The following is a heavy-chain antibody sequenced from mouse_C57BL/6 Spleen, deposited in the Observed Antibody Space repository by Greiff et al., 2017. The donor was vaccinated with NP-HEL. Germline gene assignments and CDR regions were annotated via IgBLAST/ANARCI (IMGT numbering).Heavy chain of an antibody. Sequence: EVKLMESGGGLVKPGGSLKLSCAASGFTFSSYAMSWVRQTPEKRLEWVATISDGGSYTYYPDNVKGRFTISRDNAKNNLYLQMSHLKSEDTAMYYCARDGVYSNYEAWFAYWGQGTLVTVSA. CDR1: GFTFSSYA. J-gene: IGHJ3*01. V-gene: IGHV5-4*01. D-gene: IGHD2-5*01. CDR3: ARDGVYSNYEAWFAY. CDR2: ISDGGSYT.